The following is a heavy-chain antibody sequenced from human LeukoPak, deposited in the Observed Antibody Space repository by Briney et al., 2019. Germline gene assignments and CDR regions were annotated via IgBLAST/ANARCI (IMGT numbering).Heavy chain of an antibody. CDR3: ARCDTVTTSFDY. D-gene: IGHD4-17*01. CDR2: IYYSGST. CDR1: GGSISSGGYY. V-gene: IGHV4-31*03. Sequence: SETLSLTCTVSGGSISSGGYYWSWIRQHPGKGLEWIGYIYYSGSTYYNPTLKSRVTISVDTSKNQFSLKLSSVTAADTAVYYCARCDTVTTSFDYWGQGTLVTVSS. J-gene: IGHJ4*02.